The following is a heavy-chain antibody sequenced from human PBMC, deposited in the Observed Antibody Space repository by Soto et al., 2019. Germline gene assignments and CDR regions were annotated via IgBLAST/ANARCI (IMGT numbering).Heavy chain of an antibody. Sequence: PSETLSLTSTVSGGSISSGDYYWSWIRQPPGKGLEWIGHIYYSGSTYYNPSLKSRVTISVDTSKNQFSLKLSSVTAADTAVYYCARMATYYDSSGYRDYWGQGTLVTVSS. CDR2: IYYSGST. D-gene: IGHD3-22*01. CDR3: ARMATYYDSSGYRDY. V-gene: IGHV4-30-4*01. J-gene: IGHJ4*02. CDR1: GGSISSGDYY.